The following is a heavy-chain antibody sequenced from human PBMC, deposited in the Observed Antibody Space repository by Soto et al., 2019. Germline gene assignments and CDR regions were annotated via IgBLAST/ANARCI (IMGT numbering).Heavy chain of an antibody. V-gene: IGHV3-9*01. CDR2: ISWNSGSI. Sequence: GGALKLYCAASGFTCNNYTMHWVRQAPGKGLEWVSGISWNSGSIGYADSVKGRFTISRDNAKNSLYLQMNSLRAEDTALYYCAKGADNYYDSSGYYFRFDYWGQGTLVTVSS. J-gene: IGHJ4*02. CDR3: AKGADNYYDSSGYYFRFDY. D-gene: IGHD3-22*01. CDR1: GFTCNNYT.